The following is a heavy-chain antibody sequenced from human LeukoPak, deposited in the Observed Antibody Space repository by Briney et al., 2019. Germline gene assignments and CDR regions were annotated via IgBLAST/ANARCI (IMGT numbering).Heavy chain of an antibody. Sequence: GGSLRLSCAASGFTSSSYSMNWVRQAPGKGLEWVSYISSSSSTIYYADSVKGRFTISRDNAKNSLYLQMNSLRAEDTAVYYCARDHYDIFSCLDYWGQGTLVTVSS. J-gene: IGHJ4*02. CDR1: GFTSSSYS. CDR3: ARDHYDIFSCLDY. D-gene: IGHD3-9*01. V-gene: IGHV3-48*01. CDR2: ISSSSSTI.